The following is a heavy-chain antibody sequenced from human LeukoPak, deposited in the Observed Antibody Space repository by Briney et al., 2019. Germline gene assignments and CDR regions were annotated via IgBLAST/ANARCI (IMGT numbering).Heavy chain of an antibody. Sequence: GESLKISCAASAFTFSSYWMSWVRQAPGKGLEWVANIKEDGSEQYYVDSLKGRSTISRDNAKNSLYLQMNSLRAEDTAVYYCVRDSYSRDLDYWGQGTLVSVSS. CDR2: IKEDGSEQ. D-gene: IGHD3-22*01. V-gene: IGHV3-7*01. J-gene: IGHJ4*02. CDR1: AFTFSSYW. CDR3: VRDSYSRDLDY.